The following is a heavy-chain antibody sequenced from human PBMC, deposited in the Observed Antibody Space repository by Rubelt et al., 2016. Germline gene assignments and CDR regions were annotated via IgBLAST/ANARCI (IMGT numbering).Heavy chain of an antibody. J-gene: IGHJ4*02. CDR3: ARTGYCSGGTCYSVVDY. CDR2: IYHSGST. V-gene: IGHV4-38-2*02. D-gene: IGHD2-15*01. CDR1: GYSISSGYY. Sequence: QVQLQESGPRLVQPSETLSLTCTVSGYSISSGYYWGWIRQPPGKGLEWIGEIYHSGSTNYNPSLKSRVTISVDNSKNQFSLNLVSGTAADTAVYYRARTGYCSGGTCYSVVDYWGQGTLVTVSS.